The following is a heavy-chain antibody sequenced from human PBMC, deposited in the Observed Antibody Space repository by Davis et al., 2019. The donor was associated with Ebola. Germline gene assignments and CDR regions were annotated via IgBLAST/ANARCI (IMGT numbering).Heavy chain of an antibody. CDR3: ARGGGFGGYGMDV. Sequence: MPSEILSLTCAVYDGSFSGYYWTWIRQPPGKGLEWIGEINYSGSTNYNPSLKSRVTISVDTSKNQFSLKLSSVTAADTAVYYSARGGGFGGYGMDVWGQGTTVTVSS. CDR2: INYSGST. CDR1: DGSFSGYY. J-gene: IGHJ6*02. D-gene: IGHD3-10*01. V-gene: IGHV4-34*01.